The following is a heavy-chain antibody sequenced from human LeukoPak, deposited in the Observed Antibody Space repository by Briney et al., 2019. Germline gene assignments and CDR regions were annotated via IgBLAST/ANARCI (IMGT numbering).Heavy chain of an antibody. CDR3: ARLRWPRGGRSSFDY. V-gene: IGHV5-51*01. J-gene: IGHJ4*02. Sequence: GESLMISCKCSGYSFTSHWIGLVRQMPGKGLEWMGIVNPDDSDTIYSPSFQGQVTISADESITPSYLQWSSLKASDTAMYYCARLRWPRGGRSSFDYWGQGALVTVSS. CDR2: VNPDDSDT. CDR1: GYSFTSHW. D-gene: IGHD3-10*01.